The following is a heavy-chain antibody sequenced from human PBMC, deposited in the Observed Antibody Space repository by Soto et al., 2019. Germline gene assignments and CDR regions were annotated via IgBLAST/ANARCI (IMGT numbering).Heavy chain of an antibody. J-gene: IGHJ3*02. V-gene: IGHV1-69*06. CDR2: IIPIFGTA. CDR1: GGTFSSYA. D-gene: IGHD2-2*01. Sequence: GASVKVSCKASGGTFSSYAISWVRQAPGQGLEWMGGIIPIFGTANYAQKFQGRVTITADKSTSTAYMELSSLRSEDTAVYYCARRPLRDIVVVPAAAIDAFDIWGQGTMVT. CDR3: ARRPLRDIVVVPAAAIDAFDI.